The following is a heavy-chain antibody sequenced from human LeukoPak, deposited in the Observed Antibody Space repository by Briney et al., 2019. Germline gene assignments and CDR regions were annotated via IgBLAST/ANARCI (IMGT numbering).Heavy chain of an antibody. CDR2: ISSSSSYI. Sequence: SGGSLRLSCAASGFTFSSYSMNWVRQAPGKGLEWVSSISSSSSYIYYADSVKGRFTISRDNAKNSLYLQMNSLRAEDTAVYYCARDHLYLRRGLDYWGQGTLVTVSP. V-gene: IGHV3-21*01. D-gene: IGHD2-2*01. CDR1: GFTFSSYS. CDR3: ARDHLYLRRGLDY. J-gene: IGHJ4*02.